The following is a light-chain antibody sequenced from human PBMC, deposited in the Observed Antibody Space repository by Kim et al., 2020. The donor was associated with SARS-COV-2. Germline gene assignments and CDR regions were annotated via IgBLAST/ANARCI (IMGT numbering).Light chain of an antibody. Sequence: DIVMTQTPLSLSVTPGQPASMSCKSSQSLRHSDGKAYLFWYMQKPGQPPHLLIYEVSNRFSGVPDRISGSGSGTDFTLRISRVEAEDAGVYYCIQSMQLPYSFGQGTKLEI. CDR1: QSLRHSDGKAY. J-gene: IGKJ2*03. CDR3: IQSMQLPYS. CDR2: EVS. V-gene: IGKV2D-29*01.